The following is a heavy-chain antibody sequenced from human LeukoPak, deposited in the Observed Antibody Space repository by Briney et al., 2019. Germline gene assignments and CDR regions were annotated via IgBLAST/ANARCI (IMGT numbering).Heavy chain of an antibody. D-gene: IGHD3-10*02. CDR3: AELGITMIGGV. V-gene: IGHV3-9*01. Sequence: ALRLSCAASGFTFHDFAMHWVRQTPRKGLEWVSGISWNSATIGYADSVKGRFTISRDNAKNSLYLQMNSLRAEDTAVYYCAELGITMIGGVWGKGTTVTISS. CDR2: ISWNSATI. J-gene: IGHJ6*04. CDR1: GFTFHDFA.